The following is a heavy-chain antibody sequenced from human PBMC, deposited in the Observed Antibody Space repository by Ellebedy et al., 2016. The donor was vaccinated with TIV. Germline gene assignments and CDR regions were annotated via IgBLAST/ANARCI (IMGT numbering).Heavy chain of an antibody. V-gene: IGHV3-7*04. CDR3: ARVGSSLILIDY. CDR1: GFTFSSYW. Sequence: GGSLRLSXVASGFTFSSYWMSWVRLAPGKGLEWVANIKQDGSEEYYVDSLKGRFTISRDNARNSLYLQMNSLRAEDTAVYYCARVGSSLILIDYWGQGTLVTVSS. CDR2: IKQDGSEE. J-gene: IGHJ4*02. D-gene: IGHD6-13*01.